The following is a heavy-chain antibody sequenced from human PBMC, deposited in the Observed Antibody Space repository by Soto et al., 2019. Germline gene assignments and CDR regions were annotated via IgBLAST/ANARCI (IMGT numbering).Heavy chain of an antibody. CDR1: GGSFSGYY. CDR2: INHSGST. J-gene: IGHJ4*02. Sequence: TLSLTCAVYGGSFSGYYWSWIRQPPGKGLEWIGEINHSGSTNYNPSLKSRVTISVDTSKNQFSLKLSSVTAADTAVYYCAVKWEMATIMVDYWGQGTLVTVSS. V-gene: IGHV4-34*01. D-gene: IGHD5-12*01. CDR3: AVKWEMATIMVDY.